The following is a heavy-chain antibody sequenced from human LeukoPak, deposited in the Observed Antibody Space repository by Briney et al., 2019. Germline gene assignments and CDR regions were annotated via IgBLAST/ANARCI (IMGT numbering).Heavy chain of an antibody. D-gene: IGHD6-13*01. J-gene: IGHJ6*03. V-gene: IGHV4-34*01. CDR3: ASIAAAGTFGYYYYYYMDV. CDR1: GGSFSGYY. Sequence: KPSETLSLTCAVYGGSFSGYYWSWIRQPPGKGLEWIGEINHSGSTNYNPSLKSRVTISVDTSKNQFSLKLSSVTAADTAVYYCASIAAAGTFGYYYYYYMDVWGKGTTVTVSS. CDR2: INHSGST.